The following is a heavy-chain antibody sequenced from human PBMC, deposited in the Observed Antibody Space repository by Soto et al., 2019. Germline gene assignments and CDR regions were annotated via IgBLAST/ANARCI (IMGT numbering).Heavy chain of an antibody. CDR3: AKSWGNTWELYYFDS. D-gene: IGHD1-7*01. Sequence: GGSLRLSCAASGLIFETYGMSWVRQPPGKGLEWVSGISGAGGSTYYADSVKGRFTISRDNSKNTLYLQVNSLRTEDTSVYYCAKSWGNTWELYYFDSWGQGTLVTVSS. CDR1: GLIFETYG. J-gene: IGHJ4*02. V-gene: IGHV3-23*01. CDR2: ISGAGGST.